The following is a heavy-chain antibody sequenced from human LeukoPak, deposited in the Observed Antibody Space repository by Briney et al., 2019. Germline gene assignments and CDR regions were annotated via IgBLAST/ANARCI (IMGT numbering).Heavy chain of an antibody. CDR2: IYYSGST. CDR1: GGSINSSYYY. Sequence: SETLSLTCTVSGGSINSSYYYWGWIRQPPGKGLEWIGSIYYSGSTYYNPSLKSRVTISVDTSKNQFSLKLSSVTAADTAVYYCAELGITMIGGVWGKGTTVSISS. CDR3: AELGITMIGGV. V-gene: IGHV4-39*01. J-gene: IGHJ6*04. D-gene: IGHD3-10*02.